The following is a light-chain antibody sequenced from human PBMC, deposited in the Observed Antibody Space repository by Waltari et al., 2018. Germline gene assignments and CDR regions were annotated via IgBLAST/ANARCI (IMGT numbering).Light chain of an antibody. CDR2: DTS. CDR3: QHYVSLPAT. Sequence: EIVLTQSPGTLSLSPGERATLSCGASQSVGRSLAWYQQKPGQAPRLLIYDTSSRATGIPDRFSGSGSGTDFSLTISRLEPEDFAVYYCQHYVSLPATFGQGTKVEIK. CDR1: QSVGRS. V-gene: IGKV3-20*01. J-gene: IGKJ1*01.